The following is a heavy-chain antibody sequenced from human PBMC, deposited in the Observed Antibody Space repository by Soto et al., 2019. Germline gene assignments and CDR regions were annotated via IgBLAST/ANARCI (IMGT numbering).Heavy chain of an antibody. CDR1: GDSFSNDNYY. J-gene: IGHJ4*02. Sequence: ETLSLNGAVSGDSFSNDNYYWSWIRQPPGKGLEWIGYIYYSGTTNYNSYLKSRLSLSVDMSKNQFSLKLASVTAADTAVYFCARSQRGRTAFTFDYWGQGALVTVSS. CDR2: IYYSGTT. D-gene: IGHD3-16*01. CDR3: ARSQRGRTAFTFDY. V-gene: IGHV4-61*01.